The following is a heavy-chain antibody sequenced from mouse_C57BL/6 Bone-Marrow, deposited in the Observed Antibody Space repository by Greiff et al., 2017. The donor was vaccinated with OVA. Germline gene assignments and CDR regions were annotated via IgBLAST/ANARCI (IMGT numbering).Heavy chain of an antibody. CDR1: GYTFTSYW. CDR2: IDPNSGGT. CDR3: ARSNYGNSYYFDY. V-gene: IGHV1-72*01. D-gene: IGHD2-1*01. J-gene: IGHJ2*01. Sequence: QVQLKQPGAELVKPGASVKLSCKASGYTFTSYWMHWVKQRPGRGLEWIGRIDPNSGGTKYNEKFKSKATLTVDKPSSTAYMQLSSLTSEDSAVYYCARSNYGNSYYFDYWGQGTTLTVSS.